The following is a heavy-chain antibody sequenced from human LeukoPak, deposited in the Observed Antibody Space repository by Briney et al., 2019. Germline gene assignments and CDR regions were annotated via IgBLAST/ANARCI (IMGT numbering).Heavy chain of an antibody. D-gene: IGHD4-23*01. J-gene: IGHJ6*03. V-gene: IGHV4-4*07. CDR1: GGSISSYY. CDR3: AKGTSTVVTPNHYYYYSMDV. CDR2: IYTSGST. Sequence: SETLSLTCTVSGGSISSYYWSWIRQPAGKGLEWIRRIYTSGSTNYNPSLKRRVTISIDTSKNQFSLRLNSVTAADTAVYYCAKGTSTVVTPNHYYYYSMDVWGKGTTVTVSS.